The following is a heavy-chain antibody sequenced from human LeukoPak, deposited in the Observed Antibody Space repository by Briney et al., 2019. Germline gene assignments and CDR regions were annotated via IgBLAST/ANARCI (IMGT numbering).Heavy chain of an antibody. CDR1: GFSFSSYD. Sequence: GGSLRLSCAASGFSFSSYDMHWVRQATGKGLEWVSAIDTAGDTYYPGSVKGRFTISRENAKNSLYLQMNSLRAGDTAVYYCARGGGDDYGDYEFDYWGQGTLVTVSS. J-gene: IGHJ4*02. CDR2: IDTAGDT. CDR3: ARGGGDDYGDYEFDY. D-gene: IGHD4-17*01. V-gene: IGHV3-13*01.